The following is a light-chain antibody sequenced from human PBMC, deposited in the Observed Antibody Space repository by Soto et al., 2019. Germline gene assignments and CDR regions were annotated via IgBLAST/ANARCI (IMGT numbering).Light chain of an antibody. V-gene: IGLV2-14*01. CDR2: EVS. CDR1: SSDVGGYNS. CDR3: SSYTSISTR. J-gene: IGLJ3*02. Sequence: QSALTQPASVSGSPGQSITISCTGTSSDVGGYNSVSWYQHHPGKAPKLMIYEVSNRPSGVSNRFSGSKSGNTASLTISGLQAEDEADYYCSSYTSISTRFGGGTKVTVL.